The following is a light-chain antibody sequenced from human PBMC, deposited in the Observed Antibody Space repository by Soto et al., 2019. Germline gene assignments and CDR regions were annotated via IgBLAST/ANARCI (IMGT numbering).Light chain of an antibody. J-gene: IGLJ2*01. CDR3: QTWGTCMGVV. Sequence: QLVLTQSPSASASLGASVKLTCTLSSGHSTYAIAWHQQQPEQGPRYLMKLNSDGSHRKGDGIPDRFSGSSSGAERYLTIASLPSEDEADYYCQTWGTCMGVVFGGGTKLTVL. CDR1: SGHSTYA. V-gene: IGLV4-69*01. CDR2: LNSDGSH.